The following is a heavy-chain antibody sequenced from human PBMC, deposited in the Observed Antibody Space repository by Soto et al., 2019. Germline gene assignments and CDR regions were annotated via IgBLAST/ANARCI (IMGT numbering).Heavy chain of an antibody. Sequence: ASETLSLTCAVYGGSFSGYYWSWIRQPPGKGLEWIGEINHSGSTNYNPSLKSRVTISVDTSKNQFSLKLSSVTAADTAVYYCARDRGGITIFGVVIQDAFDIWGQGTMVTVSS. CDR1: GGSFSGYY. CDR2: INHSGST. J-gene: IGHJ3*02. D-gene: IGHD3-3*01. CDR3: ARDRGGITIFGVVIQDAFDI. V-gene: IGHV4-34*01.